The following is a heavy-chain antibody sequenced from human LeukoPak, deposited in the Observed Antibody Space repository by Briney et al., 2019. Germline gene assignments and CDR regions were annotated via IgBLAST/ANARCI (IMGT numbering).Heavy chain of an antibody. V-gene: IGHV3-48*04. Sequence: PGGSLRLSCAASGFTFSSYSMNWVRQAPGKGLEWVSYISSSSSTIYYADSVKGRFTISRDNAKNSLYLQMNSLRAEDTAVYYCASEGTSTSAGAFDIWGQGTMVTVSS. J-gene: IGHJ3*02. CDR2: ISSSSSTI. CDR1: GFTFSSYS. CDR3: ASEGTSTSAGAFDI. D-gene: IGHD2-2*01.